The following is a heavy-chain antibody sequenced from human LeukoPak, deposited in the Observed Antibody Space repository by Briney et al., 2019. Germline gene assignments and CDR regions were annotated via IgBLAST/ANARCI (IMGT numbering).Heavy chain of an antibody. V-gene: IGHV1-18*01. Sequence: AAVKVSCKASGYTFTSYGISWVRQAPGQGLEWMGWISAYNGNTNYAQKLQGRVTMTTDTSTSTAYMELRSLRSDDTAVYYCARDIVVVPAAHRDYYYMDVWGKGTTVTVSS. CDR2: ISAYNGNT. CDR1: GYTFTSYG. J-gene: IGHJ6*03. CDR3: ARDIVVVPAAHRDYYYMDV. D-gene: IGHD2-2*01.